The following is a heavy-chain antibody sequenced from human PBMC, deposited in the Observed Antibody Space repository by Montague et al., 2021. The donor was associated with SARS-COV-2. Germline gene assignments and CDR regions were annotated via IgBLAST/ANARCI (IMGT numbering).Heavy chain of an antibody. V-gene: IGHV4-59*02. CDR3: ARHHISTMYGYSWFDP. CDR1: GVAVKNYY. Sequence: SETLSLTYTVSGVAVKNYYWSWIRQPPGKGLDWIGYVHYSWNTKSNPSLQNPISISLDASKNQFYLSLTSVTSADAAVYYCARHHISTMYGYSWFDPWGRGTMVTVSS. CDR2: VHYSWNT. J-gene: IGHJ5*02. D-gene: IGHD1-14*01.